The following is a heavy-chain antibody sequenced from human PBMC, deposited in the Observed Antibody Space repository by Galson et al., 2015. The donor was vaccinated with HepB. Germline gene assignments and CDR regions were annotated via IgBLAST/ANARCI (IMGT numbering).Heavy chain of an antibody. CDR3: TKETLRHCSNGICYTRAFSGMDV. CDR2: ISWDGGSV. Sequence: SLRLSCAASGFMFDGYAMHWVRQPPGKGLEWVSGISWDGGSVGYADSVKGRFTISRDNAKSSLYLQLNSLGPEDTALYYCTKETLRHCSNGICYTRAFSGMDVWGQGTTVTVSS. V-gene: IGHV3-9*01. D-gene: IGHD2-8*01. CDR1: GFMFDGYA. J-gene: IGHJ6*02.